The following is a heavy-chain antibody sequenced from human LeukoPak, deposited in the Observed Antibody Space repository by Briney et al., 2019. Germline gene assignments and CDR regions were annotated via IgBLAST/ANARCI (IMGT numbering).Heavy chain of an antibody. CDR2: IYPADSDT. D-gene: IGHD3-3*01. J-gene: IGHJ4*02. CDR3: ARPGDGYYEMYFDY. V-gene: IGHV5-51*01. Sequence: LGESLMISCEASGYSFTNYWIGWARQMPGKGLEWMGIIYPADSDTRYNPSFQGQVTISVDKSVNTAYLQWSSLKASDTAIYYCARPGDGYYEMYFDYWGQGTLVTVSS. CDR1: GYSFTNYW.